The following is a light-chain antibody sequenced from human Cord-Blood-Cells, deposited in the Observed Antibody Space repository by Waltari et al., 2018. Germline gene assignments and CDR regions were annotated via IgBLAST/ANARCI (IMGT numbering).Light chain of an antibody. CDR3: AAWDDSLSGRV. V-gene: IGLV1-47*01. CDR2: RNK. CDR1: SSNIGSNY. Sequence: QSVLTQPPSASGTPGQRGTISCSGSSSNIGSNYVYWYQQLPGTAPKLLIYRNKQRPAGVPDRFSGSKSGTSASLAISGLRSEDEADYYCAAWDDSLSGRVFGGGTKLTVL. J-gene: IGLJ3*02.